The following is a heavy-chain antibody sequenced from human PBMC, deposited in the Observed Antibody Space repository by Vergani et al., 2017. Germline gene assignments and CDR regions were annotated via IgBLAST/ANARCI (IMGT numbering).Heavy chain of an antibody. D-gene: IGHD3-10*01. CDR2: INYVGRT. CDR3: ARGRADNWYFDL. CDR1: GGSINPSSSF. Sequence: QVQLQQWGAGLLKPSETLSLTCAVSGGSINPSSSFWGWIRQSPGKGLEWIGSINYVGRTYYIPSLQSQVTVFVDTSKNQFSLNLTAVTAADTALYYCARGRADNWYFDLWGRGTLVTVSS. V-gene: IGHV4-39*01. J-gene: IGHJ2*01.